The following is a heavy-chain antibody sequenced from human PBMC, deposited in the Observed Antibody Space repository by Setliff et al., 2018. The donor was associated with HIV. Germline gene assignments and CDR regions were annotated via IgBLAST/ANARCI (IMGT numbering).Heavy chain of an antibody. D-gene: IGHD3-22*01. Sequence: ASVKVSCKPSGYTFTNYDINWVRQADGQGLEWMGWMKPDSRNTGYAQRFEGSVTMTWDTSISTAYMELNSVKFEDTAAYYCARARTDYYDRGRRNHYYIDVWGKGTTVTISS. J-gene: IGHJ6*03. CDR2: MKPDSRNT. CDR1: GYTFTNYD. CDR3: ARARTDYYDRGRRNHYYIDV. V-gene: IGHV1-8*02.